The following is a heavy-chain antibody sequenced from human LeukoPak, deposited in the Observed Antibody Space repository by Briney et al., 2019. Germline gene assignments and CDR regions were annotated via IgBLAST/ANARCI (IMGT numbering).Heavy chain of an antibody. CDR1: GYTFTSYG. D-gene: IGHD3-9*01. J-gene: IGHJ4*02. CDR3: AREGDYDILTGPCDY. CDR2: ISAYNGNT. Sequence: GASVKVSCKASGYTFTSYGISWVRQAPGQGLEWMGWISAYNGNTNYAQKLQGRVTMTTDTSTSTAYMELRSLRSDDTAVYYCAREGDYDILTGPCDYWGQGTLVTVSS. V-gene: IGHV1-18*04.